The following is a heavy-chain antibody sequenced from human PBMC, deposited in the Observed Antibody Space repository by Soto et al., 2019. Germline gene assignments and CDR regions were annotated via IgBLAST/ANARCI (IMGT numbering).Heavy chain of an antibody. V-gene: IGHV4-59*08. CDR1: GGSISSYY. J-gene: IGHJ6*03. CDR3: ARHVPGDYYYMDV. Sequence: SETLSLTCTVSGGSISSYYWSWIRQPPGKGLEWIGYIYYSGSTNYNPSLKSRVTISVDTSKNQFSLKLSSVTAADTAVYYCARHVPGDYYYMDVWGKGTTVTVSS. CDR2: IYYSGST. D-gene: IGHD4-17*01.